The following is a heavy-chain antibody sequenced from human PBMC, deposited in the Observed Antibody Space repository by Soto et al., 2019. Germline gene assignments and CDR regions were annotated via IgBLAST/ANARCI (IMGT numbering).Heavy chain of an antibody. CDR3: AKSLKIFGLATTRSGPLDS. D-gene: IGHD3-3*01. V-gene: IGHV3-9*01. J-gene: IGHJ4*02. Sequence: EVHLMESGGGWVQPGRSLRLSCAASGFTFENYAMLWVRQAPGKGLEWVSGINWNSGQIGYADSVKGRFTIARDNAKTSLYLEMNSLRAEDTAIYYCAKSLKIFGLATTRSGPLDSWGQGALVTVSS. CDR1: GFTFENYA. CDR2: INWNSGQI.